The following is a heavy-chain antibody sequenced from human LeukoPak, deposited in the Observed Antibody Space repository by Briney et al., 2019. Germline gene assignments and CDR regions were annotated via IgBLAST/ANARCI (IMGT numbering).Heavy chain of an antibody. CDR1: GGSISSYY. Sequence: SETLSLTCTVSGGSISSYYWSWIRQPPGKGLEWIGTIFHSGSTYYNPSLKSRVTISVDTSKNQFSLKLSSVTAADTAVYYCARSATWGGSCKYWGQGTLVTVSS. J-gene: IGHJ4*02. D-gene: IGHD3-16*01. CDR3: ARSATWGGSCKY. CDR2: IFHSGST. V-gene: IGHV4-59*08.